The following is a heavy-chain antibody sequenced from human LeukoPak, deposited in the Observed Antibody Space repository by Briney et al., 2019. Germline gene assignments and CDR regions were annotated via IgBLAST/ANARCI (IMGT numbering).Heavy chain of an antibody. Sequence: ASVKVSCKASGYTFTSYGISWVRQAPGQGLEWMGWISAYNGNTNYAQKLQGRVTMTTDTSTSTAYMELRSLRSDDTAVYYCARVGLGKQWLVQDFDYWGQGTLVTVSS. CDR1: GYTFTSYG. D-gene: IGHD6-19*01. V-gene: IGHV1-18*01. CDR2: ISAYNGNT. CDR3: ARVGLGKQWLVQDFDY. J-gene: IGHJ4*02.